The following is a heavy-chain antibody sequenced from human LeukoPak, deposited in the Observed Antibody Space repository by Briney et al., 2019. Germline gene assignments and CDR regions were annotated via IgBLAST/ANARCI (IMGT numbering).Heavy chain of an antibody. CDR2: IYSGGST. D-gene: IGHD3-10*01. CDR3: AGVLYYGSGSYQNWFDP. Sequence: PGGSLRLSCAASGFTVNNNYMSWVRQASGKGLEWVSIIYSGGSTYYRDSVKGRFTISRDNSKNTLYLQMNSLRAEDTAVYYCAGVLYYGSGSYQNWFDPWGQGTLVTVSS. CDR1: GFTVNNNY. J-gene: IGHJ5*02. V-gene: IGHV3-66*01.